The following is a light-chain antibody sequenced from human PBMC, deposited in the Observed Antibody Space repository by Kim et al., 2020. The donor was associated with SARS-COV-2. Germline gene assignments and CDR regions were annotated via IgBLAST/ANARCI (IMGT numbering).Light chain of an antibody. Sequence: QSVLTQPPSVSEAPRQRVTISCSGSSSNIGNNAVNWYQQLPGKAPKLLIYYDDLPPSGVSDRFSGSKSGTSASLAISGLQSEDEADYYCAAWDDRLNGHVFGTGTKVTVL. CDR1: SSNIGNNA. CDR2: YDD. V-gene: IGLV1-36*01. J-gene: IGLJ1*01. CDR3: AAWDDRLNGHV.